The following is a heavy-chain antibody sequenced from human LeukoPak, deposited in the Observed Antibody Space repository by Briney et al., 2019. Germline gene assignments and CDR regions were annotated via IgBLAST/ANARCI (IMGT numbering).Heavy chain of an antibody. CDR1: GFTFSNAW. V-gene: IGHV3-15*01. CDR3: TTDRERYFDWSSPYYFDY. J-gene: IGHJ4*02. CDR2: IKSKTDGGTT. Sequence: GGSLRLSCAASGFTFSNAWMSWVRQAPGKGLEWVGRIKSKTDGGTTDYAAPVKGRFTTSRDDSKNTLYLQMNSLKTEDTAVYYCTTDRERYFDWSSPYYFDYWGQGTLVTVSS. D-gene: IGHD3-9*01.